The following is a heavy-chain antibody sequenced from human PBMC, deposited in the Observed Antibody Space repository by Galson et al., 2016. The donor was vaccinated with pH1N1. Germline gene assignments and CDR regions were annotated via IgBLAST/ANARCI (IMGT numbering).Heavy chain of an antibody. CDR3: ARAIGSCCAY. V-gene: IGHV3-7*01. CDR2: IKADGSET. J-gene: IGHJ4*02. D-gene: IGHD3-22*01. CDR1: GFTFSNYW. Sequence: SLRLSCAASGFTFSNYWMHWVRQVPGKGLEWVAKIKADGSETYYVDSVRGRFTISRDTAKNSLYLQMNSLRAEDTVLYYCARAIGSCCAYWGQGTLVTVSS.